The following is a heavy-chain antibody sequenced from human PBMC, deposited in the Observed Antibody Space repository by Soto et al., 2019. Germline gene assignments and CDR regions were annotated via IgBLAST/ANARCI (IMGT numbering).Heavy chain of an antibody. D-gene: IGHD1-26*01. J-gene: IGHJ5*02. CDR3: AKDPPNPWTTSGAMDWFDP. CDR1: ECTFSSYA. Sequence: PAGSVRLSCAASECTFSSYAMSWVRQAPGKGLEWVSAISGSGGSTYYADSVKGRFTISRDNSKNTRYLQMNSLRAEDTAVYYCAKDPPNPWTTSGAMDWFDPWGQGTLVTVSS. CDR2: ISGSGGST. V-gene: IGHV3-23*01.